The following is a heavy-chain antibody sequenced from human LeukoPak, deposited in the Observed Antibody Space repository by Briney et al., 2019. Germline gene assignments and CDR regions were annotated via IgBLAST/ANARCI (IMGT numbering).Heavy chain of an antibody. Sequence: SETLSLTCAVSGGSISSSSYYWGWIRQPPGKGLEWIGGIYYTGSTYYNPSLKSRVTISVDTSKNQFSLKLGSVTAADTAVYYCAREVGNYWGQGTLVTVSS. CDR1: GGSISSSSYY. CDR3: AREVGNY. V-gene: IGHV4-39*07. D-gene: IGHD3-10*01. J-gene: IGHJ4*02. CDR2: IYYTGST.